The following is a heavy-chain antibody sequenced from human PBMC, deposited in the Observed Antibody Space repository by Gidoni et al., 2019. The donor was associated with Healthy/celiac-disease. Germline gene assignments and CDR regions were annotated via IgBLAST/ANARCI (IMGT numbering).Heavy chain of an antibody. V-gene: IGHV3-30*03. CDR1: GFTFRSYG. D-gene: IGHD5-18*01. CDR3: ARGFGYSYGAGPYYFDY. J-gene: IGHJ4*02. Sequence: QVQLVESGGGVVQPGRSLRLSCAASGFTFRSYGMHWVRQAPGKGLEWVAVISYDGSNKYYADSVKGRFTISRDNSKNTLYLQMNSLRAEDTAVYYCARGFGYSYGAGPYYFDYWGQGTLVTVSS. CDR2: ISYDGSNK.